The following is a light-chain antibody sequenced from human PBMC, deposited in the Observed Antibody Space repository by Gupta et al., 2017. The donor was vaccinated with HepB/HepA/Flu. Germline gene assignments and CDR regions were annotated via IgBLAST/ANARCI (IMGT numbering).Light chain of an antibody. CDR2: LGS. CDR3: KQTLQTPFP. Sequence: DIVMTQSPLSLPVTPGEPASISCRSSQSRLHSNGYNYLDWYLQKPGQSPQLLIYLGSIRAYGVPDRFSGSGSGTDFTLKISRVEAEDVGVYYCKQTLQTPFPFGHGTNVDIK. CDR1: QSRLHSNGYNY. V-gene: IGKV2-28*01. J-gene: IGKJ3*01.